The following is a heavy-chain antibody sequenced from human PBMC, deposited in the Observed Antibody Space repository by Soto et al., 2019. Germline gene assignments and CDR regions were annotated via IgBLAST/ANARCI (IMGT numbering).Heavy chain of an antibody. CDR2: ISPYNGNT. CDR1: GYTFSSYA. Sequence: QVQLVQSGAEVKKPGASVKVSCKASGYTFSSYAIGWVRQAPGHGLEWMGWISPYNGNTHYAQNLQGRVTMTTDTSTTTVYMELRSLRSDDTAVYYCERGTTVTTTPTYYYMDVWGIGTTVTVSS. J-gene: IGHJ6*03. CDR3: ERGTTVTTTPTYYYMDV. D-gene: IGHD4-4*01. V-gene: IGHV1-18*01.